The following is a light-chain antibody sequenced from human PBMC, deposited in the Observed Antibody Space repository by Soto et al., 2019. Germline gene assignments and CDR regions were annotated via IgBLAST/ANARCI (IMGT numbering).Light chain of an antibody. CDR1: QGINNY. V-gene: IGKV1-17*03. CDR2: STS. Sequence: DIQMTQSPSAMSASVGDRVTITCRASQGINNYLAWVQPKPGKVPRRLIYSTSSLQSGAPSRFSGSGSGTEFTLTITSLQPEDSATYYCLPHNSYPLTFGGGTKVEIK. J-gene: IGKJ4*01. CDR3: LPHNSYPLT.